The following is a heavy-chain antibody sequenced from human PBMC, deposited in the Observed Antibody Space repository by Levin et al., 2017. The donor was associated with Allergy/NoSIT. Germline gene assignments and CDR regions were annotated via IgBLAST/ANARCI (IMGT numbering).Heavy chain of an antibody. Sequence: AGGSLRLSCKASGYTFTGYYMHWVRQAPGQGLEWMGWINPNSGGTNYAQKFKGRVTMTRDTSISTAYMEMRRLRSDDTAVYYCANLYLGRAYYDILTGPLDYWGQGTLVTVSS. D-gene: IGHD3-9*01. V-gene: IGHV1-2*02. CDR3: ANLYLGRAYYDILTGPLDY. J-gene: IGHJ4*02. CDR1: GYTFTGYY. CDR2: INPNSGGT.